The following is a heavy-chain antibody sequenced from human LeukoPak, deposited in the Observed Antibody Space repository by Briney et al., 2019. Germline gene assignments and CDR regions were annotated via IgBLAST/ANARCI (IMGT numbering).Heavy chain of an antibody. V-gene: IGHV4-59*01. D-gene: IGHD3-10*01. CDR3: ARGGYYGSGSFYGMDV. CDR1: GGSISSYY. CDR2: MFYSGST. J-gene: IGHJ6*02. Sequence: NRSESLSLTCTVSGGSISSYYWSWIRQPPGKGLEWIGYMFYSGSTTYNPSLKSRVTISVDTSKNQFSLKLSSVTAADTAVYYCARGGYYGSGSFYGMDVWGQGTTVTVSS.